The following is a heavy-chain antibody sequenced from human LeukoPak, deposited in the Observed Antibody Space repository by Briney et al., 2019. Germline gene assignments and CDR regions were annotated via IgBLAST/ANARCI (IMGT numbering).Heavy chain of an antibody. Sequence: ASVTVSCKVSGYALTELSIHWVRQAHGKGLEWMRGFDPEDGETIYAQKFQGRVTMSEDTSTDTAYMELSSLRSEDTAVYYCATRYSSSWYIFQEWGQGTLVTVSS. V-gene: IGHV1-24*01. D-gene: IGHD6-13*01. CDR3: ATRYSSSWYIFQE. CDR2: FDPEDGET. CDR1: GYALTELS. J-gene: IGHJ1*01.